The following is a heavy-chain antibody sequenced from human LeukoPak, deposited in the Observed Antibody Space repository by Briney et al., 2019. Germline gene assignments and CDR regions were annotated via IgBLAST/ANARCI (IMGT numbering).Heavy chain of an antibody. CDR3: ARDRGSSGWYEFDY. CDR1: GFTFSSYW. V-gene: IGHV3-7*01. Sequence: PGGSLRLSCAASGFTFSSYWMHWVRQAPGKGLEWVANIKQDGSEKYYVDSVKGRFTISRDNAKNSLYLQMNSLRAEDTAVYYCARDRGSSGWYEFDYWGQGTLVTVSS. CDR2: IKQDGSEK. D-gene: IGHD6-19*01. J-gene: IGHJ4*02.